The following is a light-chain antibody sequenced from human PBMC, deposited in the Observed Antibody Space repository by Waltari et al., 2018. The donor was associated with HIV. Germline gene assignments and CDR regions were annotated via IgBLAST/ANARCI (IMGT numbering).Light chain of an antibody. J-gene: IGKJ4*01. Sequence: IVLTQSPGTLSLSPGERSTLSCRASQSVSPSSLAWYQQKTGQAPRLLIYDASTRATGIPDRFSGSGSGTDFTLTISRLEPEDFAVYYCQQYGNSPPLTFGGGTKVELK. CDR1: QSVSPSS. V-gene: IGKV3-20*01. CDR2: DAS. CDR3: QQYGNSPPLT.